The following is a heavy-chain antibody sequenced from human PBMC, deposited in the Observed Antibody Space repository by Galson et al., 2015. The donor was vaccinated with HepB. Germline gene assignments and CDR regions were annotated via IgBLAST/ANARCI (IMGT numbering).Heavy chain of an antibody. Sequence: SVKVSCKASGYTFSRFSISWLRQAPGQGLEWMGWISGYDVNVRYAQKFQSRLTMTTDTSTSTAHLDLRSLRSDDSAVYYCARGGLATIGGPTFDYWGQGTLVTVSS. D-gene: IGHD5-24*01. V-gene: IGHV1-18*01. CDR1: GYTFSRFS. J-gene: IGHJ4*02. CDR2: ISGYDVNV. CDR3: ARGGLATIGGPTFDY.